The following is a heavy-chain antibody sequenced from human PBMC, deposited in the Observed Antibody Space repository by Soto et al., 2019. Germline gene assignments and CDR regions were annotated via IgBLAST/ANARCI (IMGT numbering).Heavy chain of an antibody. CDR3: GEGGGGDHGY. J-gene: IGHJ4*02. D-gene: IGHD2-21*02. CDR1: GFIFTTSD. Sequence: EVQLVESEGGLVQPGGSLRLSCEASGFIFTTSDMSWVRQAPGKGLEWISSITITGDTTHYADSVKGRFTISRDNSRNTVYLQKNSLRVHGTAVYYCGEGGGGDHGYWGQGTLVAVSS. CDR2: ITITGDTT. V-gene: IGHV3-23*04.